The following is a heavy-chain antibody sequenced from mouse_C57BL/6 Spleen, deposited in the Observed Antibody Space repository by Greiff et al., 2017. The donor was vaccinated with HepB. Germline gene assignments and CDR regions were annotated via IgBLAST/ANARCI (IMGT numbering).Heavy chain of an antibody. V-gene: IGHV5-17*01. D-gene: IGHD2-4*01. J-gene: IGHJ4*01. CDR2: ISSGSSTI. CDR1: GFTFSDYG. Sequence: EVKLMESGGGLVKPGGSLKLSCAASGFTFSDYGMHWVRQAPEKGLEWVAYISSGSSTIYYADTVKGRFTISRDNAKNTLFLQMTSLRSEDTAMYYCARFDYDVGAMDYWGQGTSVTVSS. CDR3: ARFDYDVGAMDY.